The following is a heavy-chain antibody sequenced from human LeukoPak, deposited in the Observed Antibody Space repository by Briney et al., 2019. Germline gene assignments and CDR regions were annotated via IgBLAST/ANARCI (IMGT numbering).Heavy chain of an antibody. V-gene: IGHV4-34*01. D-gene: IGHD3-22*01. CDR3: ARGDYYYDSSGPDGTFDY. CDR2: INHSGST. CDR1: GGSFSGYY. Sequence: SETLSLTCAVYGGSFSGYYWGWIRQPPGKGLEWIGEINHSGSTNYNPSLKSRVTISVHTSKNQFSLKLSSVTAADTAVYYCARGDYYYDSSGPDGTFDYWGQGTLVTVSS. J-gene: IGHJ4*02.